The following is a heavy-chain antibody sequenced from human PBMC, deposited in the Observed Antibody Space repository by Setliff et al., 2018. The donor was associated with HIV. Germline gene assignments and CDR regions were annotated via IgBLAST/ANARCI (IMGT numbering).Heavy chain of an antibody. CDR3: ARQGAGYYYDSSDYYTGNGFDM. J-gene: IGHJ3*02. D-gene: IGHD3-22*01. Sequence: SETLSLTCAVSGYSISTAYYWAWIRQSPGKGLEWIGGFHHSGSAHYNPSLKSRVTISGQTSENQFSLTLTSVTAADTAIYYCARQGAGYYYDSSDYYTGNGFDMWGQGTMVTVS. V-gene: IGHV4-38-2*01. CDR1: GYSISTAYY. CDR2: FHHSGSA.